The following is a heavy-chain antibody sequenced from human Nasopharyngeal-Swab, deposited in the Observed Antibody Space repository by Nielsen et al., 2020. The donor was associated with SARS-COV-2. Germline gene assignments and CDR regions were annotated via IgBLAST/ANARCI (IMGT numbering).Heavy chain of an antibody. J-gene: IGHJ4*02. V-gene: IGHV3-7*01. D-gene: IGHD6-13*01. CDR3: ARYLSGYSSSWYFDY. CDR2: IKQDGSEK. Sequence: GESLKISCAASGFTFSSYWMSWVRQAPGKGLEWVANIKQDGSEKYYVDSVKGRFTISRDNAKNSLYLQMNSLRAEDTAVYYCARYLSGYSSSWYFDYWGQGTLVTVSS. CDR1: GFTFSSYW.